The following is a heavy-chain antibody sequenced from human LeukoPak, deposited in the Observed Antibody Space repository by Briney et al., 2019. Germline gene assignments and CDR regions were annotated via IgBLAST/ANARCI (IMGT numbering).Heavy chain of an antibody. CDR1: GFIFSDYY. CDR2: ISPTTGYI. D-gene: IGHD4-17*01. V-gene: IGHV3-11*06. Sequence: PGGSLRLSCAASGFIFSDYYMTWIRQAPGKGLEWISYISPTTGYINSADSVKGRFTISRDNAKNSVYLQLNSLRPDDTAVYYCARDRASGDYVFDLWGQGTLVTVSS. J-gene: IGHJ4*02. CDR3: ARDRASGDYVFDL.